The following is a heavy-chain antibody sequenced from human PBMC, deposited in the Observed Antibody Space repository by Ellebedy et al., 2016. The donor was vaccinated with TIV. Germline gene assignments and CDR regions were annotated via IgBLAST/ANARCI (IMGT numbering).Heavy chain of an antibody. Sequence: GESLKISXAASGFNFDAYSMHWVRQAPGKGPEWVSLISRDAHRTHYANSVEGRFTISRDNSKNSLYLQMNSLRIEDTALYYCATDKDTGSFLAYWGQGTPVTVSS. CDR1: GFNFDAYS. CDR3: ATDKDTGSFLAY. CDR2: ISRDAHRT. J-gene: IGHJ4*02. V-gene: IGHV3-43*01. D-gene: IGHD3-10*01.